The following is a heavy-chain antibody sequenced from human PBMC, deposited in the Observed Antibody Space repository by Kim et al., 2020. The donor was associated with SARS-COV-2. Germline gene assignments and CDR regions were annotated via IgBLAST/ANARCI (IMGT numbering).Heavy chain of an antibody. V-gene: IGHV1-3*01. Sequence: NTKYSQKYQGRHTITRDTPASTAYMELSSLRSEDTAVYYCAREEMGILDYWGQGTLVTVSS. J-gene: IGHJ4*02. D-gene: IGHD7-27*01. CDR3: AREEMGILDY. CDR2: NT.